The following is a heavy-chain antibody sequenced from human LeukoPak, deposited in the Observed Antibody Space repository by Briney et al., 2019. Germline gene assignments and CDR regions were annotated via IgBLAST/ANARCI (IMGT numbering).Heavy chain of an antibody. D-gene: IGHD3-16*01. J-gene: IGHJ2*01. Sequence: SETLSLTCTVSGGSISSGDYYWSWIRQPPGKGLEWIGYIYYSGSTYYNPSLKSRVTISVDTSKNQFSLKLSSVTAADTAVYYCARDGGSTNWYFDLWGRGTLVTVSS. CDR1: GGSISSGDYY. CDR2: IYYSGST. V-gene: IGHV4-30-4*01. CDR3: ARDGGSTNWYFDL.